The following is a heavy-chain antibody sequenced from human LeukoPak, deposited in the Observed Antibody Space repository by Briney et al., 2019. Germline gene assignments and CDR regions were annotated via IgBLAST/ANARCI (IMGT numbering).Heavy chain of an antibody. CDR1: GYTFTSYG. D-gene: IGHD3-22*01. V-gene: IGHV1-18*01. CDR3: ARDRESMIVVGPYLVPFDY. CDR2: ISAYNGNT. J-gene: IGHJ4*02. Sequence: ASVKVSCKASGYTFTSYGISWVRQAPGQGLEWMGWISAYNGNTNYAQKLQGRVTMTTDTSTSTAYMELRSLRSDDTAVYYCARDRESMIVVGPYLVPFDYWGQGTLVTVSS.